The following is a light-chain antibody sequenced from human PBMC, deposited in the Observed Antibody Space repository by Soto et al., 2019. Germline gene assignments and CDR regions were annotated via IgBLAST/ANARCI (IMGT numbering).Light chain of an antibody. J-gene: IGKJ1*01. V-gene: IGKV3-20*01. CDR2: GAS. CDR3: QQYGSSPPQT. CDR1: QSVSSSY. Sequence: ETVLTQSPATLSLSPGERATLSCRASQSVSSSYLAWYQQKPCQAPRLLIYGASSRATGIPDRFSGSGSGTDFTLTISRLEPEDFAVYYCQQYGSSPPQTFGQGTKVDIK.